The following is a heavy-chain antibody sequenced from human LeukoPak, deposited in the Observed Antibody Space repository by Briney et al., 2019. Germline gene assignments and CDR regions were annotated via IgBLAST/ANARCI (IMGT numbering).Heavy chain of an antibody. D-gene: IGHD6-19*01. J-gene: IGHJ4*02. CDR3: ARAGAGSGWSTDY. Sequence: GGSLRLSCAASGFTFSSYSMNWVRQAPGKGLEWVSSISSSSSYIYYADSVKGRFTISRDNAKNSLYLQMNNLRAEDTAVYYCARAGAGSGWSTDYWGQGTLVTVSS. CDR1: GFTFSSYS. V-gene: IGHV3-21*01. CDR2: ISSSSSYI.